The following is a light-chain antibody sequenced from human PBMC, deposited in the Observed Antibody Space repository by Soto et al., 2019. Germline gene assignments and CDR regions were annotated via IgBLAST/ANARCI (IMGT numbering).Light chain of an antibody. V-gene: IGKV3-15*01. J-gene: IGKJ5*01. CDR3: QQHNNWPYT. CDR2: GAS. CDR1: QTVSSH. Sequence: EVVMTQSPGTLSVSPGDSATLSCRASQTVSSHVAWYQQRPGQAPRLLIDGASTMPTGVPARFRGSRSGTEFTLTISSPQSEDFAIYYCQQHNNWPYTFGQGTRLEIK.